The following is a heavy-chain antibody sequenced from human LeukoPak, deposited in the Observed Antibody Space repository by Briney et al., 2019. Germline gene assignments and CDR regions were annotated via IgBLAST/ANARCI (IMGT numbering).Heavy chain of an antibody. J-gene: IGHJ4*02. CDR2: IKSKPDGGAT. V-gene: IGHV3-15*01. CDR1: GFTFSNAW. D-gene: IGHD3-16*01. Sequence: GGSLRLSCATSGFTFSNAWMSWVRQAPGKGLEWVGRIKSKPDGGATDYAAHVKGRFTISRDDSKNTLYLQMNSLKTEDTAVYFCTTGERFEGFPYFYAGFWGQGTLVTVSS. CDR3: TTGERFEGFPYFYAGF.